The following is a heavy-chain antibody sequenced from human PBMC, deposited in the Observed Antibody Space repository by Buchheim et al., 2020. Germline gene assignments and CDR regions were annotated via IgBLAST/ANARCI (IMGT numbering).Heavy chain of an antibody. V-gene: IGHV3-33*01. Sequence: QVQLVESGGGVVQPGRSLRLSCAASGFTFSSYGMHWVRQAPGKGLEWVAVIWYDGSNKYYADSVKGRFTISRDNSKNTLYLQMNGLRAEDTAVYYCARDLVRSNHAPIYYYYGMDVWGKGTT. D-gene: IGHD1-14*01. CDR3: ARDLVRSNHAPIYYYYGMDV. CDR2: IWYDGSNK. CDR1: GFTFSSYG. J-gene: IGHJ6*04.